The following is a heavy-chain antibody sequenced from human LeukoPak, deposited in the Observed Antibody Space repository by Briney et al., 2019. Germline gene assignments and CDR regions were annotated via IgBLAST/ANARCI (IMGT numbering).Heavy chain of an antibody. J-gene: IGHJ3*02. CDR3: ARGQGYYYDSSGSLFDI. V-gene: IGHV1-46*01. CDR1: GYTFTSNY. D-gene: IGHD3-22*01. CDR2: ISPSGGST. Sequence: GASVKVSCKAFGYTFTSNYMHWVRQAPGQGPEWMGVISPSGGSTTYAQKFQGRVTMTRNTSISTAYMELSSLRSEDTAVYYCARGQGYYYDSSGSLFDIWGQGTMVTVSS.